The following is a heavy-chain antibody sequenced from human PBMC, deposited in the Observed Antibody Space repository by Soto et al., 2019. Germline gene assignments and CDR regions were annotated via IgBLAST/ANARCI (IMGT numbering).Heavy chain of an antibody. D-gene: IGHD2-2*01. J-gene: IGHJ6*02. CDR3: ARSEQYCSSTSCALLYYYYGMDV. V-gene: IGHV5-51*01. Sequence: GESLKISCKGSGYSFTSYWIGWVRQMPGKGLEWMGIIYPGDSDTRYSPSFQGQVTISADKSISTAYLQWSSLKASDTAMYYCARSEQYCSSTSCALLYYYYGMDVWGQGTTVTVSS. CDR2: IYPGDSDT. CDR1: GYSFTSYW.